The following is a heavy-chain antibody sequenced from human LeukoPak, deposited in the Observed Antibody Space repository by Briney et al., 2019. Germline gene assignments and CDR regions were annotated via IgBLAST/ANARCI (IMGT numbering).Heavy chain of an antibody. J-gene: IGHJ5*02. CDR2: ISSSSSYI. D-gene: IGHD1-1*01. CDR1: GFTFSSYS. CDR3: ARDQSGTGQDWFDP. V-gene: IGHV3-21*01. Sequence: GGSLRLSCAASGFTFSSYSMNWVRQAPGEGLEWVSSISSSSSYIYYADSVKGRFTISRDNAKNSLYLQMNSLRAEDTAVYYCARDQSGTGQDWFDPWGQGTLVTVSS.